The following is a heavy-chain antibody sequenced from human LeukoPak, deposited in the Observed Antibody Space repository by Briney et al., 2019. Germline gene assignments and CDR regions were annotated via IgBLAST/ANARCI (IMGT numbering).Heavy chain of an antibody. Sequence: SETLSLTCAVYGGSFSGYYWSWIRQPPGKGLEWIGEINHGGSTNYNPSLKSRVTISVDTSKNQFYLKLSSVTAADTAVYYCARGGAAAGKFYYYYYYMDVWGKGTTVTVSS. J-gene: IGHJ6*03. D-gene: IGHD6-13*01. V-gene: IGHV4-34*01. CDR1: GGSFSGYY. CDR3: ARGGAAAGKFYYYYYYMDV. CDR2: INHGGST.